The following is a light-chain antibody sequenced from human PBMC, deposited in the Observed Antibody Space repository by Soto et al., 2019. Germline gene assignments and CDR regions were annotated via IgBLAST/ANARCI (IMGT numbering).Light chain of an antibody. Sequence: QSALTHPRSVSGSPGQSVTISCTGTSSDVGGYNYVSWYQQHPGKAPKLMIYDVSKRPSGVPDRFSGSKSGNTASLTISGLQAEDEADYYCCSYAGSYNNVFGTGTKVTVL. CDR1: SSDVGGYNY. J-gene: IGLJ1*01. CDR2: DVS. V-gene: IGLV2-11*01. CDR3: CSYAGSYNNV.